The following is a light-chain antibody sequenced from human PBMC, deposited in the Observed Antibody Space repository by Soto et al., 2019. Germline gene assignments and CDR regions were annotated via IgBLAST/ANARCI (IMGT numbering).Light chain of an antibody. J-gene: IGLJ2*01. CDR2: LNNDGSH. CDR3: QTGGSGFQF. CDR1: SGHSSYA. V-gene: IGLV4-69*01. Sequence: QSVLTQSPSASASLGASVKLTCTLSSGHSSYAIAWHQKQPGKGPRYLMDLNNDGSHTKGDGIPDSFSGSSSGADRYLIISSLQSEDEAEYYCQTGGSGFQFFGCGTKVTVL.